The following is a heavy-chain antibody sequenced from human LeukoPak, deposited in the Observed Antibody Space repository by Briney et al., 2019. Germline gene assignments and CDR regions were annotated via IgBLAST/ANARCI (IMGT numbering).Heavy chain of an antibody. Sequence: ASVKVSCKASGGTFSSYAISWVRQAPGQGLEWMGGIIPIFGTANYAQKFQGRVTITTDESTSTAYMELSSLRAEDTAVYYCAKGGGSGSYYPFHGMDVWGQGTTVTVSS. J-gene: IGHJ6*02. CDR1: GGTFSSYA. V-gene: IGHV1-69*05. CDR3: AKGGGSGSYYPFHGMDV. CDR2: IIPIFGTA. D-gene: IGHD3-10*01.